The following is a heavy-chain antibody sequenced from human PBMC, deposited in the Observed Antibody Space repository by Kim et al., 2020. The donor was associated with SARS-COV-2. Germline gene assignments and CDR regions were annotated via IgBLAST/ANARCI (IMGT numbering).Heavy chain of an antibody. V-gene: IGHV4-34*01. CDR1: GGSFSGYY. Sequence: SETLSLTCAVYGGSFSGYYWSWIRQPPGKGLEWIGEINHSGSTNYNPSLKSRVTISVDTSKNQFSLKLSSVTAADTAVYYCARGRAESGGVMDYWGQGTL. J-gene: IGHJ4*02. CDR2: INHSGST. D-gene: IGHD3-16*01. CDR3: ARGRAESGGVMDY.